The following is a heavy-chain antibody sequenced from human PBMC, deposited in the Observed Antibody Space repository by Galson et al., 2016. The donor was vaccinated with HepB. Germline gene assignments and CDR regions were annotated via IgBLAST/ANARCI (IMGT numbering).Heavy chain of an antibody. J-gene: IGHJ6*02. Sequence: SVKVSCKASGGTFSSYAISWVRQAPGQGLEWMGGIISIFGAANYAQKFQGRVTITADESTSTAYMELSSLRSEDTAVYYCARDPPIYCTSSDCSVFYYGLDVWGQGTTVTVSS. V-gene: IGHV1-69*13. CDR3: ARDPPIYCTSSDCSVFYYGLDV. CDR1: GGTFSSYA. CDR2: IISIFGAA. D-gene: IGHD2-8*01.